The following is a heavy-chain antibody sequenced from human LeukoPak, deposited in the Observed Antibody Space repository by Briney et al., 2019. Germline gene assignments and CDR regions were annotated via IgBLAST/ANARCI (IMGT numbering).Heavy chain of an antibody. Sequence: GASVKVSCKASGYTFTSYYMHWVRQPPGHALEWMGIINPSGGSTSYAQKFQGRVTMTRDTSTSTVYMELSSLRSEDTAVYYCARGMTTVTTGAALIFGYWGQGTLVTVSS. CDR2: INPSGGST. CDR3: ARGMTTVTTGAALIFGY. CDR1: GYTFTSYY. J-gene: IGHJ4*02. V-gene: IGHV1-46*01. D-gene: IGHD4-17*01.